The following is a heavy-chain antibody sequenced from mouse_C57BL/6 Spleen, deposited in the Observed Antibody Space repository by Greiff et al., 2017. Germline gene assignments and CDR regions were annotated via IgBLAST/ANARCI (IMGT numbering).Heavy chain of an antibody. Sequence: EVQRVESGAELVKPGASVKLSCTASGFNIQDYYMHWVKQRTDQGLDWIGRSDPEDGETTYATKFQGKATITADTSSNTAYLQLSSLTSEDTAVYYCARGGLRIAMDYWGQGTSVTVSS. CDR3: ARGGLRIAMDY. CDR1: GFNIQDYY. J-gene: IGHJ4*01. D-gene: IGHD3-1*01. V-gene: IGHV14-2*01. CDR2: SDPEDGET.